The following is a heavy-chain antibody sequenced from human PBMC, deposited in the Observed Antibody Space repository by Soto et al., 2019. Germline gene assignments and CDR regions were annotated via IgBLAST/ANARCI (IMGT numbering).Heavy chain of an antibody. D-gene: IGHD3-10*01. J-gene: IGHJ4*02. CDR3: AHRRRVLGELRPFIFDY. CDR1: GFSLSTSGVG. V-gene: IGHV2-5*01. Sequence: QITLKESGPTLVKPTQPLTLTCTFSGFSLSTSGVGVGWIRQPPGKALEWLALIYWNDDKRYSPSLKSRLTITKDTSKNQVVLTMTNMDPVDTATYYCAHRRRVLGELRPFIFDYWGQGTLVTVSS. CDR2: IYWNDDK.